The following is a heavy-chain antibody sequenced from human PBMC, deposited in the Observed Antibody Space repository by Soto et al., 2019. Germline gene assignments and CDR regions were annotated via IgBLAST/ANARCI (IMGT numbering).Heavy chain of an antibody. V-gene: IGHV3-74*01. J-gene: IGHJ3*02. Sequence: EVQVVESGGGLVQPGGPLRLSCAASGFTFTNNWLHWVRQAPGEGLVWVSRIDNDGGGTSYADFVKSRFTISRDNTKNTLYLQMNSLRVEDTAIYYCGTVFEKWGQGTMVTVSS. CDR2: IDNDGGGT. CDR1: GFTFTNNW. D-gene: IGHD4-17*01. CDR3: GTVFEK.